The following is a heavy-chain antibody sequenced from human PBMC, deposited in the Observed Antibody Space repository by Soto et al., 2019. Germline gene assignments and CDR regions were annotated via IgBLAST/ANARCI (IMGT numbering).Heavy chain of an antibody. D-gene: IGHD1-26*01. CDR1: GDSVSNNGAT. Sequence: PSQTLSLTCAICGDSVSNNGATWNWIRQSPSRGLEWLGRAYYRSRWQYDYAPSVRSRITINPDTSKNHFSLQPSSVTPEDTAVYYCARDPPDFNSGFDSWGQGSLVTVSS. CDR2: AYYRSRWQY. CDR3: ARDPPDFNSGFDS. V-gene: IGHV6-1*01. J-gene: IGHJ4*02.